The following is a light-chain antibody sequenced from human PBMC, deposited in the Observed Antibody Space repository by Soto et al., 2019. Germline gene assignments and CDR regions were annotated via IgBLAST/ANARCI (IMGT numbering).Light chain of an antibody. Sequence: DIQLTQSPPSLSASVGDRVTITCRASQVIRAYLNWYQQKPGEAPKLVIYDTSNLEIGVPSRFGGGGSGTDFTLTITGLQPEDYATYYCQQYERLPYSFGQGTKV. CDR3: QQYERLPYS. J-gene: IGKJ2*03. V-gene: IGKV1-33*01. CDR1: QVIRAY. CDR2: DTS.